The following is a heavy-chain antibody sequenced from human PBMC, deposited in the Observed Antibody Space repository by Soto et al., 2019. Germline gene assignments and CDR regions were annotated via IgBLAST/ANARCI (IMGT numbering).Heavy chain of an antibody. CDR3: ASGFYDSRGYSEAFDI. CDR2: VSSSGST. Sequence: PSETLSLTCTVSGGSISGDHWNWIRQPPGKGLEWIAYVSSSGSTKYNPSLKSRVTISIDTTKNQFSLRLSSVTAADTAVYYCASGFYDSRGYSEAFDIWCQGTKVTVSS. V-gene: IGHV4-59*01. D-gene: IGHD3-22*01. CDR1: GGSISGDH. J-gene: IGHJ3*02.